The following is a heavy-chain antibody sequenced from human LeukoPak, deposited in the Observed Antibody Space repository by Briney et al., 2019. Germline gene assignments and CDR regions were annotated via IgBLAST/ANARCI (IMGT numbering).Heavy chain of an antibody. CDR3: ARGSRIAAAGALVY. D-gene: IGHD6-13*01. Sequence: PSEILSLTCAVYGGSFSGYYWSWIRQPPGKGLEWIGEINHSGSTNYNPSLKSRVTISVDTSKNQFSLKLSSVTAADTAVYYCARGSRIAAAGALVYWGQGTLVTVSS. CDR1: GGSFSGYY. J-gene: IGHJ4*02. V-gene: IGHV4-34*01. CDR2: INHSGST.